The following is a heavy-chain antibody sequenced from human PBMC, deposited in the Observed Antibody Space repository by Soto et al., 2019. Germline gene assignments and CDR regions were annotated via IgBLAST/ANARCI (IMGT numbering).Heavy chain of an antibody. Sequence: SETLSLTCTVSGGSISSGGYYWSWIRQHPGKGLEWIGYIYYSGSTYYNPSLKSRVTISVDTSKNQFSLKLSSVTAADTAVYYCARVSTMVRGVTSYYYGMDVWGQGTTVTVSS. J-gene: IGHJ6*02. CDR2: IYYSGST. CDR3: ARVSTMVRGVTSYYYGMDV. V-gene: IGHV4-31*03. CDR1: GGSISSGGYY. D-gene: IGHD3-10*01.